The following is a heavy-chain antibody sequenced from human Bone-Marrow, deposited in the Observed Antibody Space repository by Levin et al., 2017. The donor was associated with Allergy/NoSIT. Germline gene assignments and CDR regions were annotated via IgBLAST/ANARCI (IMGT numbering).Heavy chain of an antibody. CDR1: GGSVNTPNYY. Sequence: SETLSLTCTVSGGSVNTPNYYWSWIRQPPGKGLEWIGYIHYSGSTRYNPSLKSRVTISVDMSKNRFSLNLSSVTAADTAIYYCARAPRDYYYYYAMDVWGQGTTVTVS. CDR3: ARAPRDYYYYYAMDV. J-gene: IGHJ6*02. CDR2: IHYSGST. V-gene: IGHV4-61*01.